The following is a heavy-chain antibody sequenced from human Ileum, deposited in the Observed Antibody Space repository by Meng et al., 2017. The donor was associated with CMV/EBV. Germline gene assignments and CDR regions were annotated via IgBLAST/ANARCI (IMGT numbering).Heavy chain of an antibody. V-gene: IGHV3-48*04. CDR3: ARGEKELLRFWEFLYYFDY. CDR1: GCIFSSYS. Sequence: GESLMISCASSGCIFSSYSMNWVRQAPGKGLEWVSYISSSSSTIYYADSVKGRFTISRDNAKNGLYLQMNSLRAEDTALYYCARGEKELLRFWEFLYYFDYWGQGTLVTVSS. CDR2: ISSSSSTI. J-gene: IGHJ4*02. D-gene: IGHD3-10*01.